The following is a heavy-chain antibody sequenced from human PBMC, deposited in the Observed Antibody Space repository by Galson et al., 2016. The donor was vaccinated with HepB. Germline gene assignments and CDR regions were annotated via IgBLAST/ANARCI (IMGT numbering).Heavy chain of an antibody. CDR2: IRSKVNSYST. CDR1: GFSFSASG. D-gene: IGHD3/OR15-3a*01. J-gene: IGHJ4*02. Sequence: SLRLSCAASGFSFSASGMHWVRQASGKGLEWVGRIRSKVNSYSTTYAVSVQGRFTISRDDSTNTMYLQMNSLKTDDTAVYFCTRQEGFDFWTGYCDYWGQGTLVTVSS. CDR3: TRQEGFDFWTGYCDY. V-gene: IGHV3-73*01.